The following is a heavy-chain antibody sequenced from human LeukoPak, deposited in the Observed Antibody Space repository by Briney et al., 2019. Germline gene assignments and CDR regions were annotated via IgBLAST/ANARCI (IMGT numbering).Heavy chain of an antibody. D-gene: IGHD3-22*01. CDR3: ARAPRTMYYYDSSAAFDY. CDR1: GGSFSGYY. J-gene: IGHJ4*02. CDR2: INHSGST. Sequence: PSETLSLTCAVYGGSFSGYYWSWIRQPPGKGLEWIGEINHSGSTNYNPSLKSRVTISVDTSKNQFSLKLSSVTAADTAVYYCARAPRTMYYYDSSAAFDYWGQGTLVTVSS. V-gene: IGHV4-34*01.